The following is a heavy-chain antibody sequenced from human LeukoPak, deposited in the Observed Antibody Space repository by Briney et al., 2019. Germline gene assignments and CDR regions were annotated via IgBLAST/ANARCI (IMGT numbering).Heavy chain of an antibody. CDR3: ATNSTGQLLMSY. CDR1: GYIFTDYY. D-gene: IGHD4-17*01. J-gene: IGHJ4*02. CDR2: INPSGDDP. V-gene: IGHV1-46*01. Sequence: ASVKVSCKTSGYIFTDYYIHWVRQAPGQRLEWLGMINPSGDDPKYAQKFQGRVTVTRDTSTRVVYMEMSSLTSEDTSVYYCATNSTGQLLMSYWGQGTLVTVSS.